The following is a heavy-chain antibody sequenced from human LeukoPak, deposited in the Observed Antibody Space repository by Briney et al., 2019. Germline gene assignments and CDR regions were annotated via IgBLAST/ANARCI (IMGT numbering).Heavy chain of an antibody. CDR2: IIPIFGTA. CDR1: GGTFSSYA. D-gene: IGHD2-21*01. CDR3: ARDGELGYYYGMDV. Sequence: SVKVPCKASGGTFSSYAISWVRQAPGQGLEWMGGIIPIFGTANYAQKFQGRVTITADESTSTAYMELSSLRSEDTAVYYCARDGELGYYYGMDVWGQGTTVTVSS. V-gene: IGHV1-69*13. J-gene: IGHJ6*02.